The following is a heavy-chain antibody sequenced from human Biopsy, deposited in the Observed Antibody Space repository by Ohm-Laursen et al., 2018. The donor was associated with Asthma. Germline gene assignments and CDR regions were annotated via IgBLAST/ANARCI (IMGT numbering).Heavy chain of an antibody. J-gene: IGHJ3*02. CDR2: ISKDASTQ. Sequence: SLRLSCTAFGFSFSNFAIHWVRQAPGKELEWVGVISKDASTQDYADSVKGRFTMARDNSKNTLDLQMNSLREEDTAVYYCVRDGTDDAFDIWGQGTVVSVSS. CDR1: GFSFSNFA. CDR3: VRDGTDDAFDI. V-gene: IGHV3-30*01. D-gene: IGHD1-1*01.